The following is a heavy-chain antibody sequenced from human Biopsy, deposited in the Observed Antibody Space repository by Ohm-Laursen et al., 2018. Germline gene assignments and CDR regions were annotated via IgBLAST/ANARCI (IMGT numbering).Heavy chain of an antibody. D-gene: IGHD2-15*01. J-gene: IGHJ4*02. V-gene: IGHV4-34*08. CDR2: INQSGRT. CDR1: GKTFGDYY. CDR3: GNEVHGRDY. Sequence: GTLSLTCGVYGKTFGDYYWSWIRQPPGKGLEWIGQINQSGRTNYNPSLKSRVNISADKSNNQFSLKLTSVTSADTAVYFCGNEVHGRDYWGLGALVTVSS.